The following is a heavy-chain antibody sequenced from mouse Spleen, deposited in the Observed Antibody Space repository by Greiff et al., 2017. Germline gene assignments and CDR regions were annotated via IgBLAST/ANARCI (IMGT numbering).Heavy chain of an antibody. V-gene: IGHV5-17*02. Sequence: EVQGVESGGGLVQPGGSRKLSCAASGFTFSSFGMHWVRQAPEKGLEWVAYISSGSSTIYYADTVKGRFTISRDNPKNTLFLQMTSLRSEDTAMYYCARSGPGFAYWGQGTLVTVSA. CDR3: ARSGPGFAY. CDR1: GFTFSSFG. CDR2: ISSGSSTI. J-gene: IGHJ3*01.